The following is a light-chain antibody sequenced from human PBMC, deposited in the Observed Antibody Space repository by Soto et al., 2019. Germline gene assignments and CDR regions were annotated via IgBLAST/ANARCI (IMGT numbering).Light chain of an antibody. Sequence: EIGLTQFPATLSSVARHGVTPSSRASQSVSSSLAWYQQIPGQAPRLLIYGASTRATGIPVRFSGSGSGTEFTLTINSLQSEDFAVYYCQQYYNWPPWTFGQGTKVDI. CDR2: GAS. J-gene: IGKJ1*01. V-gene: IGKV3-15*01. CDR3: QQYYNWPPWT. CDR1: QSVSSS.